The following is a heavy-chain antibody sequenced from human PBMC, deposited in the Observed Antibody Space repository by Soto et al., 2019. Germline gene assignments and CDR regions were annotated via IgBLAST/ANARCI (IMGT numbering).Heavy chain of an antibody. CDR3: ARGRYGDY. D-gene: IGHD1-1*01. J-gene: IGHJ4*02. CDR1: GYTFTSYG. Sequence: QVHRVQSGAEVKKPGASVKVSCKASGYTFTSYGITWVRQAPGQGLEWMGWISAHNGNTDYAQKLQGRVIVTRDTSTSTAYMELRSLISDDTAVYYCARGRYGDYGGQGALVTVSS. V-gene: IGHV1-18*01. CDR2: ISAHNGNT.